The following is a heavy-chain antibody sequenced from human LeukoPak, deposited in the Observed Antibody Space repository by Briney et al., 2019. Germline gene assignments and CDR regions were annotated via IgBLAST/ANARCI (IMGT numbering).Heavy chain of an antibody. CDR2: IHTSGNT. Sequence: SETLSLTCTVSGGSITSYYWSWIRQPAGKGLEWIGRIHTSGNTDYNPSLQSRVTMSVDTSKNQFSLKLSSVTAADMAVYYCARGQRVVIDYWGQGTLVTVSS. CDR3: ARGQRVVIDY. V-gene: IGHV4-4*07. D-gene: IGHD3-22*01. CDR1: GGSITSYY. J-gene: IGHJ4*02.